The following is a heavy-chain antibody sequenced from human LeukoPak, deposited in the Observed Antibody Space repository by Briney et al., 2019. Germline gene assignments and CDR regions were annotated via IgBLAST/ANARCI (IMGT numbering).Heavy chain of an antibody. Sequence: SVKVSCKASGGTFSSYAISWVREAPGQGLEWMGGIIPIFGTANYAQKFQGRVTITADESTSTAYMELSSLRSEDTAVYYCARWKWELPHWFDPWGQGTLVTVSS. D-gene: IGHD1-26*01. J-gene: IGHJ5*02. CDR1: GGTFSSYA. CDR3: ARWKWELPHWFDP. V-gene: IGHV1-69*13. CDR2: IIPIFGTA.